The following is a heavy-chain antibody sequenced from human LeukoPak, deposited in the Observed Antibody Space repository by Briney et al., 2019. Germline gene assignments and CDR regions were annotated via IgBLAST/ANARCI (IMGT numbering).Heavy chain of an antibody. CDR2: IYPGDSDT. CDR1: GYSFTSYW. J-gene: IGHJ6*03. CDR3: ARQGQNYYYYMDV. Sequence: GESLKISCKGSGYSFTSYWIGWVRQMPGKGLEWVGIIYPGDSDTRYSPSFQGQVTISADKSISTAYLQWSSLKASDTAMYYCARQGQNYYYYMDVWGKGTTVTVSS. V-gene: IGHV5-51*01.